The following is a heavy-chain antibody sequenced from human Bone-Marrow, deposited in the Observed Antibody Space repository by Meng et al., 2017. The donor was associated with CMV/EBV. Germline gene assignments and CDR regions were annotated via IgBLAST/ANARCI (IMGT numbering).Heavy chain of an antibody. J-gene: IGHJ6*02. D-gene: IGHD3-10*01. CDR2: ISGSGGST. Sequence: GESLKISCAASGFTFSSYAMSWVRQAPGKGLEWVSAISGSGGSTYYADSVKGRFTISRDNAKNTLYLQMNSLRAGDTAVYYCARDSYYYGSGEGYYYYYGMDVWGQGTTVTVSS. CDR3: ARDSYYYGSGEGYYYYYGMDV. V-gene: IGHV3-23*01. CDR1: GFTFSSYA.